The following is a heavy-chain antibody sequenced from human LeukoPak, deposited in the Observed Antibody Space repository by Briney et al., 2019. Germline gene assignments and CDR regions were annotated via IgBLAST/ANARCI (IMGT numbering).Heavy chain of an antibody. CDR1: GYSFTTYW. CDR3: ARTRGARDAFDL. D-gene: IGHD3/OR15-3a*01. Sequence: GESLKISCRGSGYSFTTYWIGWVRQMPGKGLEWMGIIYPGDSDTRYSPSFQSQVTISADKSVSAAYVQWNSLKASDSGIYYCARTRGARDAFDLWGQGTMVTVSS. V-gene: IGHV5-51*01. CDR2: IYPGDSDT. J-gene: IGHJ3*01.